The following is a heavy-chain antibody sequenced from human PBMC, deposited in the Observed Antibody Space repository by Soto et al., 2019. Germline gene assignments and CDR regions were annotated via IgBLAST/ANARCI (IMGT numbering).Heavy chain of an antibody. CDR3: ARRDSGGLYRLFDS. J-gene: IGHJ4*02. Sequence: SVKVSCKASGGSLSTNPISWVRQAPGQGLEWMGGTGSGTGPGNHAQKFQGRLTVTADKSTSTVYMELTNLSSEDTAVYYCARRDSGGLYRLFDSWGQGTRGTVSS. D-gene: IGHD2-15*01. V-gene: IGHV1-69*06. CDR2: TGSGTGPG. CDR1: GGSLSTNP.